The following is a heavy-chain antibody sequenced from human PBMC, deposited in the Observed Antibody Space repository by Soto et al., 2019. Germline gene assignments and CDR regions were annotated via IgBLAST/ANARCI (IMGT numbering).Heavy chain of an antibody. CDR1: GGSISSGDYY. CDR3: ALRLGDPGRLYFDY. J-gene: IGHJ4*02. V-gene: IGHV4-30-4*01. D-gene: IGHD3-16*01. Sequence: SETLSLTCTVSGGSISSGDYYWSWIRQPPGKGLEWIGYIYYSGSTYYNPSLKSRVTISVDTSKNQFSLKLSSVTAANTAVYYCALRLGDPGRLYFDYWGQGTLVTVSS. CDR2: IYYSGST.